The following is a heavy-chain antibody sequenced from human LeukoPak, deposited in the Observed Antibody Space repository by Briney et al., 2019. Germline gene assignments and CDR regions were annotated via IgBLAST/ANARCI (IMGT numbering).Heavy chain of an antibody. V-gene: IGHV6-1*01. CDR1: GDSVSSNSAA. J-gene: IGHJ6*02. Sequence: SQTLPLTCAISGDSVSSNSAAWNWIWQSPSRGLEWLGRTYYRSKWYNDYAVSVKSRITINPDTSKNQFSLQLNSVTPEDTAVYYCARVGGRYCSSTSCFPLMDVWGQGTTVTVSS. D-gene: IGHD2-2*01. CDR3: ARVGGRYCSSTSCFPLMDV. CDR2: TYYRSKWYN.